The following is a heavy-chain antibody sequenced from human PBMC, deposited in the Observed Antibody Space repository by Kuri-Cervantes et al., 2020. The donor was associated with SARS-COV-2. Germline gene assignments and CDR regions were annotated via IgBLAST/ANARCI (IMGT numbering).Heavy chain of an antibody. V-gene: IGHV4-39*01. CDR1: GGSISSRNSY. Sequence: GSLRLSCTVSGGSISSRNSYWGWIRQSPGKGLDWIGNIHYSGTIDYNPSLKSRVTMSLDASRNQVSLNLISVTAADTALYYCARRVRDLRRIDAFDIWGQGTMVT. D-gene: IGHD1-1*01. CDR2: IHYSGTI. CDR3: ARRVRDLRRIDAFDI. J-gene: IGHJ3*02.